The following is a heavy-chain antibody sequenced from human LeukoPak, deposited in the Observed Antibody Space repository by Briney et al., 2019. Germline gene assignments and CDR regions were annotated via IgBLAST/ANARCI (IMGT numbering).Heavy chain of an antibody. D-gene: IGHD2-21*02. V-gene: IGHV3-30*04. Sequence: QPGRSLRLSCAASGFTFSRYTIHWVRQALGKGLEWVAVISYDGNNRYYADSVKGRFTISRDNSKNMVYLQMNSLRAEDTAVYYCARVVVPAGLIHTKTKNWFDPWGQGTLVTVSS. CDR3: ARVVVPAGLIHTKTKNWFDP. CDR1: GFTFSRYT. CDR2: ISYDGNNR. J-gene: IGHJ5*02.